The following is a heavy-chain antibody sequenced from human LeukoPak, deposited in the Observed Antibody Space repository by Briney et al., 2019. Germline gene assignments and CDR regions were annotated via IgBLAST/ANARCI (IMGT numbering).Heavy chain of an antibody. Sequence: SQTLSLTFAISGESVSNNSSAWTWLRQSPSRGLEWLGSTYYRSKWYYDYAVSVKSRITINPDTSKNQFSLQLNSVTPDDTAVYYCARGWWNYWSGYYYYMDVWGKGTTVTVSS. CDR3: ARGWWNYWSGYYYYMDV. J-gene: IGHJ6*03. CDR2: TYYRSKWYY. V-gene: IGHV6-1*01. CDR1: GESVSNNSSA. D-gene: IGHD1-7*01.